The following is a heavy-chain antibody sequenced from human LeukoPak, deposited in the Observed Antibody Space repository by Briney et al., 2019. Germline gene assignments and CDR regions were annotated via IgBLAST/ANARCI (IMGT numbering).Heavy chain of an antibody. CDR2: IKQDGSEI. D-gene: IGHD1-26*01. CDR1: GVTFSRYW. CDR3: SMGDSSDY. V-gene: IGHV3-7*01. Sequence: GGSLRLSCAASGVTFSRYWMSWVRQAPGKGLEWVANIKQDGSEIYYVDSVKGRFTISRDNAKNSLYLQMNSLRAEDTAVYFCSMGDSSDYWGQGTLVSVS. J-gene: IGHJ4*02.